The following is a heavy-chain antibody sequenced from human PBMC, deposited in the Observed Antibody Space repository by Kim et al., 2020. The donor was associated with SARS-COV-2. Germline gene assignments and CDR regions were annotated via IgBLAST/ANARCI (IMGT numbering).Heavy chain of an antibody. J-gene: IGHJ4*02. CDR2: ISGSGGST. D-gene: IGHD3-10*01. Sequence: GGSLRLSCAASGFTFSSYAMSWVRQAPGKGLEWVAAISGSGGSTYYADSVKGRFTISRDNSKNTLYLQMNSLRAEDTAVYYCANPRRGSMSTINYWGQGTLVTVSS. CDR1: GFTFSSYA. CDR3: ANPRRGSMSTINY. V-gene: IGHV3-23*01.